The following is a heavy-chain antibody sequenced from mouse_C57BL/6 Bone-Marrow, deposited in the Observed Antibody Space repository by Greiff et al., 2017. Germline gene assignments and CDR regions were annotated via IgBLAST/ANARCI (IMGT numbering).Heavy chain of an antibody. J-gene: IGHJ2*01. CDR3: TGLFITTVVATGDY. Sequence: EVKLVESGGGLVQPGGSMKLSCVASGFTFSNYWMNWVRQSPEKGLEWVAQIRLKSDNYATHYAESVKGRFTISRDDSKSSVYLQMNNLRAEDTGIYYCTGLFITTVVATGDYWGQGTTLTVSS. V-gene: IGHV6-3*01. CDR2: IRLKSDNYAT. D-gene: IGHD1-1*01. CDR1: GFTFSNYW.